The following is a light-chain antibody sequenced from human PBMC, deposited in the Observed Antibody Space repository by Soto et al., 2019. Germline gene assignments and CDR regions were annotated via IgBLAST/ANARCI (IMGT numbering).Light chain of an antibody. CDR3: QQRSNWPRWT. Sequence: EIVLTQSPATLSLSPGERATLSCRASQSVSSYLAWYQQKPGQAPRLLIYDASNRATGIPARFSGSGSGTDVTLTIISLEPEDFAVYYCQQRSNWPRWTFGPGTKVDIK. CDR1: QSVSSY. V-gene: IGKV3-11*01. CDR2: DAS. J-gene: IGKJ3*01.